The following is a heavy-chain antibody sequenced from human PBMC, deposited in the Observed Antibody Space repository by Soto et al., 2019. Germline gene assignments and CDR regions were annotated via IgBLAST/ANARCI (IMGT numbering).Heavy chain of an antibody. D-gene: IGHD3-22*01. Sequence: SVKVSCKASGGTFSSYAISWVRQAPGQGLEWMGGIIPIFGTANYAQKFQGRVTITADKSTSTAYMELSSLRSEDTAVYYCASWGYDRTGPGDYFDYWGQGTLVTVSS. CDR2: IIPIFGTA. V-gene: IGHV1-69*06. J-gene: IGHJ4*02. CDR3: ASWGYDRTGPGDYFDY. CDR1: GGTFSSYA.